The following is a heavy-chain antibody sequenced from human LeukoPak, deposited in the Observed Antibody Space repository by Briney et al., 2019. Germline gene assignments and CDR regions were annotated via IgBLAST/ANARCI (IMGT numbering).Heavy chain of an antibody. CDR2: IYFGGST. CDR1: GGSISSSDYY. V-gene: IGHV4-39*01. D-gene: IGHD2-15*01. J-gene: IGHJ5*02. CDR3: ARALGYCSGGSCTRGYNWFDP. Sequence: SSETLSLTCTVSGGSISSSDYYWGWIRQPPGKGLEWIGSIYFGGSTYYNPSLKSRVTISVDTSTNQFSLKLSFVTTADTAVYYCARALGYCSGGSCTRGYNWFDPWGQGTLVTVSS.